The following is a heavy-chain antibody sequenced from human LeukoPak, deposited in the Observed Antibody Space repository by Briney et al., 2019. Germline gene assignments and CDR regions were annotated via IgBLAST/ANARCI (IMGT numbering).Heavy chain of an antibody. CDR2: IYYSGST. CDR3: AIGLLRQFDY. D-gene: IGHD2-15*01. Sequence: SETLSLTCTVSGGSISSSSYCWGWIRQPPGKGLEWIGSIYYSGSTYYNPSLKSRVTISVDTSKNQFSLKLSSVTAADTAVYYCAIGLLRQFDYWGQGTLVTVSS. J-gene: IGHJ4*02. V-gene: IGHV4-39*07. CDR1: GGSISSSSYC.